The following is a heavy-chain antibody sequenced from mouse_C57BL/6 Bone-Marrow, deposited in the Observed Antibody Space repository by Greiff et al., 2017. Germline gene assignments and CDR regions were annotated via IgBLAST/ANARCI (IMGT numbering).Heavy chain of an antibody. D-gene: IGHD1-1*01. CDR3: ASDTTDYFDY. CDR2: ITPNNGAT. Sequence: VQLLQSGPELVKPGASVKISCKASGYTFTDYYMNWVKQSHGKSLAWIGDITPNNGATSYNHKFKGKATLTVDKASSTPYLELRSLTSENSAGYYCASDTTDYFDYWGQGTTLTVSS. V-gene: IGHV1-26*01. J-gene: IGHJ2*01. CDR1: GYTFTDYY.